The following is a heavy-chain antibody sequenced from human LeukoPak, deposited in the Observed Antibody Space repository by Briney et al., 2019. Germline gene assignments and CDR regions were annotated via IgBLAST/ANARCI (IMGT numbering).Heavy chain of an antibody. D-gene: IGHD6-19*01. V-gene: IGHV5-51*01. CDR2: IYPGDSDT. CDR1: GYSFSTYW. J-gene: IGHJ4*02. Sequence: GESLKISCKGSGYSFSTYWIGWVRQMPGRGLEWMGIIYPGDSDTRYSPSFQGQVTLSADKSISTAYLQWSSLKASDTAMYYCARRDSSGWYFDYWGQGTLVTVSS. CDR3: ARRDSSGWYFDY.